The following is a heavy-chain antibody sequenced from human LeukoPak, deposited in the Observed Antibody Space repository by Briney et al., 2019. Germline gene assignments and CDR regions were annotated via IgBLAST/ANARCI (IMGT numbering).Heavy chain of an antibody. CDR3: ARNASDSGTSYFDY. CDR2: IYYSGST. CDR1: GGSISSSSYY. D-gene: IGHD1-26*01. V-gene: IGHV4-39*01. Sequence: SETLSLTRTVSGGSISSSSYYWGWIRQPPGKELEWIGSIYYSGSTSYNPSLKSRVTISVDTSKNQFFLKLGSVTAADTAVYYCARNASDSGTSYFDYWGQGTLVTVSS. J-gene: IGHJ4*02.